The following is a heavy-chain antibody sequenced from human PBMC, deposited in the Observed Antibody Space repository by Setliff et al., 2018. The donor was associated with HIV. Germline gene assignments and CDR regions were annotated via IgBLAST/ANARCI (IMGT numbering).Heavy chain of an antibody. Sequence: GGSLRLSCEVSGLTFTNAWLSWVRQAPGKGLEWVGRIKSKGSGGSIDYGASVRGRFGISRDNAKNSLYLHMNSLRAEDTAVYYCARVRLGIPHHYFDYWGQGTLVTVSS. CDR3: ARVRLGIPHHYFDY. CDR2: IKSKGSGGSI. V-gene: IGHV3-15*01. CDR1: GLTFTNAW. J-gene: IGHJ4*02. D-gene: IGHD7-27*01.